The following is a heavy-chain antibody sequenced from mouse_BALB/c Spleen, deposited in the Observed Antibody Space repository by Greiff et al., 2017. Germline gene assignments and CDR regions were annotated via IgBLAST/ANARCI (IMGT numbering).Heavy chain of an antibody. V-gene: IGHV2-9*02. J-gene: IGHJ3*01. D-gene: IGHD2-14*01. CDR1: GFSLTSYG. CDR3: ARAYYRYDVAWFAY. Sequence: VKLQESGPGLVAPSQSLSITCTVSGFSLTSYGVHWVRQPPGKGLEWLGVIWAGGSTNYNSALMSRLSISKDNSKSQVFLKMNSLQTDDTAMYYCARAYYRYDVAWFAYWGQGTLVTVSA. CDR2: IWAGGST.